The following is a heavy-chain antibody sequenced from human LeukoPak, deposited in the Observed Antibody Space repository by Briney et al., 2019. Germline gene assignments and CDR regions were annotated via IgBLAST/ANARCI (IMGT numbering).Heavy chain of an antibody. D-gene: IGHD4-23*01. V-gene: IGHV3-48*03. J-gene: IGHJ4*02. CDR3: ARDFGRWFFDY. Sequence: GGSLRLSCAASGFAFSSYEMIWVRQAPGKGLEWVSYIRSSGSTIYYADSVKGRFTISRDNAKNSLYLLMNSLRAEDTAVYYCARDFGRWFFDYWGQGTLVTVSS. CDR2: IRSSGSTI. CDR1: GFAFSSYE.